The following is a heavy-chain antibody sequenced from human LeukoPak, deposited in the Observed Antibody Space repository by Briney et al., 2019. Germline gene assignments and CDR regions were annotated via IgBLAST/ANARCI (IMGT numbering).Heavy chain of an antibody. D-gene: IGHD7-27*01. V-gene: IGHV4-39*01. CDR1: GGSISSSSYY. J-gene: IGHJ4*02. CDR3: ARHVSLANWGSSGLVIDY. CDR2: IYYSGST. Sequence: SETLSLTCTVSGGSISSSSYYWGWIRQPPGKGLEWIGSIYYSGSTYYTPSLKSRVTISVDTSKNQFSLKLSSVTAADTAVYYCARHVSLANWGSSGLVIDYWGQGTLVTVSS.